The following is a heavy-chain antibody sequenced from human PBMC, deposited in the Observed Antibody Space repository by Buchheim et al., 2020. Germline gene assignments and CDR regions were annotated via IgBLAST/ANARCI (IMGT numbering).Heavy chain of an antibody. CDR1: GGSISSSSFY. V-gene: IGHV4-39*01. CDR2: LYNSGST. D-gene: IGHD1-1*01. CDR3: ASGWNAIDY. J-gene: IGHJ4*02. Sequence: QLQLQESGPGLVKPSETLSLTCNVSGGSISSSSFYWGWMRQPPGKGLEWIGSLYNSGSTYYNSSLKSRVTIPAQTSKNQSSLRLTSVTAADTAVYYCASGWNAIDYWGQGTL.